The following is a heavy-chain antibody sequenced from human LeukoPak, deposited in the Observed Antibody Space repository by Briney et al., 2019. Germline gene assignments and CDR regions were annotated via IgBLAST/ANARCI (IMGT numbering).Heavy chain of an antibody. V-gene: IGHV1-24*01. J-gene: IGHJ4*02. Sequence: ASVKVSCEVSGYTLTELSMHWVRQAPGKGLEWMGGFDPEDGETIYAQKFQGRVTMTEDTSTDTAYMELSSLRSEDTAVYYCATDSSLYGSSWTDLDYWGQGTLVTVSS. D-gene: IGHD6-13*01. CDR3: ATDSSLYGSSWTDLDY. CDR1: GYTLTELS. CDR2: FDPEDGET.